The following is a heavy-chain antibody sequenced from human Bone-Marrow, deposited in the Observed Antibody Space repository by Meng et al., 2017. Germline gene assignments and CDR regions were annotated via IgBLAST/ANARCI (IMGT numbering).Heavy chain of an antibody. V-gene: IGHV3-30*03. D-gene: IGHD3-9*01. CDR1: GFYFSNAW. Sequence: GESLKISCVASGFYFSNAWMSWVRQAPGKGLEWVAVISYDGSNKYYADSVKGRFTISRDNSKNTLYLQMNSLRAEDTAVYYCARDIDDILTGDYYFDYWGQGTLVTVSS. CDR2: ISYDGSNK. CDR3: ARDIDDILTGDYYFDY. J-gene: IGHJ4*02.